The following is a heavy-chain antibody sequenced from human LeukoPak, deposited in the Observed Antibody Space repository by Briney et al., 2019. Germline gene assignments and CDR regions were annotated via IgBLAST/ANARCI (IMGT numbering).Heavy chain of an antibody. CDR1: GFTFSSYG. CDR2: IWYDGSNK. Sequence: PGGSLRLSCAASGFTFSSYGMHWVRQAPGKGLEWVAVIWYDGSNKYYADSVKGRFTISRDKSKNTLYLQMNSLRPEDTAVYYCAKDGPPVDYWGQGTLVTVSS. CDR3: AKDGPPVDY. J-gene: IGHJ4*02. V-gene: IGHV3-30*02.